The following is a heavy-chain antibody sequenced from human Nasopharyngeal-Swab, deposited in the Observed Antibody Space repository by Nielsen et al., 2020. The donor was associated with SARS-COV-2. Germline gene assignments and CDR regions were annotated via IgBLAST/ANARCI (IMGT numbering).Heavy chain of an antibody. J-gene: IGHJ4*02. CDR2: ISYDGSNK. V-gene: IGHV3-30-3*01. CDR1: GFTFSSYA. D-gene: IGHD1-26*01. Sequence: GESLKLSCAASGFTFSSYAMHWVRQAPGKGLEWVAVISYDGSNKYYADSVKGRFTIPRDNSKNTLYLQMNSLRAEDTAVYYCARPNSGSYQGHFDYWGQGTLVTVSS. CDR3: ARPNSGSYQGHFDY.